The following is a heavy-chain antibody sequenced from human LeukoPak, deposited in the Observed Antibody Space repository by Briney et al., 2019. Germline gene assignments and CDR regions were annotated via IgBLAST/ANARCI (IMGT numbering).Heavy chain of an antibody. CDR2: MYYSGST. J-gene: IGHJ4*02. V-gene: IGHV4-39*01. Sequence: SETLSLTCTVSGGSMSSSSYYWGWIRQPPGKGLEWIGSMYYSGSTYYNPSLKSRVTISVDTSKNQFSLKLSSVTAADTAVYYCARRGPTIDYWGQGTLVTVSS. CDR1: GGSMSSSSYY. CDR3: ARRGPTIDY.